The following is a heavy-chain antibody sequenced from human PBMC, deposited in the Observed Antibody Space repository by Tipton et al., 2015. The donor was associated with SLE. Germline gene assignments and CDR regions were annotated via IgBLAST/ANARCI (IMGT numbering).Heavy chain of an antibody. J-gene: IGHJ4*02. Sequence: SLRLSCAASGFTFSSYEMNWVRQAPGKGLEWVSYISGSGSTIYYADSVKGRFTISRDNAKNTLYLQMNSLRAEDTAVYYCARDLYYYDSSGPYWGQGTLVTVSS. D-gene: IGHD3-22*01. CDR1: GFTFSSYE. V-gene: IGHV3-48*03. CDR2: ISGSGSTI. CDR3: ARDLYYYDSSGPY.